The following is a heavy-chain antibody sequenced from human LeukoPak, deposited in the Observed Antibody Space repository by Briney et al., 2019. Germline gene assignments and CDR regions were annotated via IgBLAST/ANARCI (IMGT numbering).Heavy chain of an antibody. Sequence: GGSLRLSCAASGFTYSSYAMSWVRQAPGKGLEWVSAISGSGGSTYYADSVKGRFTISRDNSKNTLYLQMNSLRAEDTAVYYCAKERLLTSQAYYYGMDVWGQGTTVTVSS. CDR3: AKERLLTSQAYYYGMDV. CDR2: ISGSGGST. J-gene: IGHJ6*02. V-gene: IGHV3-23*01. CDR1: GFTYSSYA. D-gene: IGHD2-21*01.